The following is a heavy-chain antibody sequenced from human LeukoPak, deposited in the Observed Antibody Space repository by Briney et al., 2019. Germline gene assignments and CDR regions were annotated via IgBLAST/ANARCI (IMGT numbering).Heavy chain of an antibody. CDR3: ARTYGDYKDDAFDI. CDR2: ISSSSTYI. J-gene: IGHJ3*02. D-gene: IGHD4-17*01. Sequence: PGGSPRLSXAASGFTFSSYSMNWVRQAPGQGLEWLSSISSSSTYIYYADSLKGRFTISRDIAKNSLYLQMNSLRADDTAVYYCARTYGDYKDDAFDIWGQGTMVTVSS. V-gene: IGHV3-21*01. CDR1: GFTFSSYS.